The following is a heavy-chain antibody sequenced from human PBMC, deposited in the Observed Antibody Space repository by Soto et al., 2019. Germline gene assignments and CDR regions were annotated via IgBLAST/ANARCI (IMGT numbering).Heavy chain of an antibody. D-gene: IGHD5-18*01. CDR1: GFTFSSYG. Sequence: QVQLVESGGGVVQPGRSLRLSCAASGFTFSSYGMHWVRQAPGKGLEWVAVISYDGSNKYYADSVKGRFTISRDNTKNTLNLQMNSLRAEDTAVYYCAKDLVDTAMVHDYWGQGTLVTVSS. CDR3: AKDLVDTAMVHDY. CDR2: ISYDGSNK. V-gene: IGHV3-30*18. J-gene: IGHJ4*02.